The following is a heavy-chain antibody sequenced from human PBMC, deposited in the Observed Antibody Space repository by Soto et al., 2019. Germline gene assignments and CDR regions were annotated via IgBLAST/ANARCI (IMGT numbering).Heavy chain of an antibody. D-gene: IGHD4-17*01. J-gene: IGHJ5*02. Sequence: GXSVKVSCRASGGTFSSYAISWVRQAPGQGLECMGGIIPVFGTANYAQKLQGRVTITSDKSTSTAYMELSSLRSEDTAVYYCARFYGEPLNNNWFDPWGQGTLVTVSS. V-gene: IGHV1-69*06. CDR3: ARFYGEPLNNNWFDP. CDR2: IIPVFGTA. CDR1: GGTFSSYA.